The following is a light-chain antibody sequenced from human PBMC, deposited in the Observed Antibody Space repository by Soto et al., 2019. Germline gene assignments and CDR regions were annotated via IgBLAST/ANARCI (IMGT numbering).Light chain of an antibody. CDR1: SSDVGGYNY. Sequence: QSALTQPASASGSPGQSVTISCTGTSSDVGGYNYVSWYQQHPGKAPKLMIYEVSNRPSGVPDRFSGSKSGNTASLTVSGLQAEDEADYYCSSYAGSNHVVFGGGTKLTVL. V-gene: IGLV2-8*01. CDR2: EVS. CDR3: SSYAGSNHVV. J-gene: IGLJ2*01.